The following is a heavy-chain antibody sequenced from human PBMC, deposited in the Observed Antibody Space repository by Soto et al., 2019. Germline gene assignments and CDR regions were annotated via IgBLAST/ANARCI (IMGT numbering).Heavy chain of an antibody. V-gene: IGHV4-4*07. J-gene: IGHJ4*02. D-gene: IGHD2-2*01. CDR1: GGSMFDYY. CDR3: ARDGTSTSCYGFQVY. CDR2: ISASGHS. Sequence: QVQLQESGPGLVKPSETLSLNCSVSGGSMFDYYWSWIRQSAGKGLQWIGRISASGHSNYNPSLQGRFTMSVDTSKNPLSLRLTSVSAAESGVYYCARDGTSTSCYGFQVYWGQGSPVTVSS.